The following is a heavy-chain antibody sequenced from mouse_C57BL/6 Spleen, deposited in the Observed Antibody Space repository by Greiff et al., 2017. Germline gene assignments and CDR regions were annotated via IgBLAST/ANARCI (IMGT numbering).Heavy chain of an antibody. D-gene: IGHD2-2*01. CDR3: TFYYGYVAWFAY. V-gene: IGHV1-64*01. CDR1: GYTFTSYW. J-gene: IGHJ3*01. Sequence: VQLQQSGAELVKPGASVKLSCKASGYTFTSYWMHWVKQRPGQGLEWIGMIHPNSGSTNYNEKFKSKATLTVDKSSSTAYMQLSILTSEDSAVYCGTFYYGYVAWFAYWGQGTLVTVSA. CDR2: IHPNSGST.